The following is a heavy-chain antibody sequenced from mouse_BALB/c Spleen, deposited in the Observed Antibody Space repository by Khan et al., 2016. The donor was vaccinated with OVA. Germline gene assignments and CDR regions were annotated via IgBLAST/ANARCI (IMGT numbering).Heavy chain of an antibody. CDR3: ARSGYGSLDD. Sequence: QVQLQQPGPVLVKPGASVKMSCKASGYTFTDYIINWVRQRPGQGLEWIGQIYTGSGSTYYNEKFKGKATTTADKSSNTVYMQLRSLASEDSAVYFCARSGYGSLDDWAQGTTLTLSS. CDR2: IYTGSGST. D-gene: IGHD1-1*01. CDR1: GYTFTDYI. V-gene: IGHV1-77*01. J-gene: IGHJ2*01.